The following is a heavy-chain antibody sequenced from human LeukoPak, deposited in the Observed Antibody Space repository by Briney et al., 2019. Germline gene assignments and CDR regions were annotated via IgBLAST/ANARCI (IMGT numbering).Heavy chain of an antibody. J-gene: IGHJ4*02. CDR1: GGSISSHS. V-gene: IGHV4-4*07. CDR2: IFTSGST. D-gene: IGHD5-24*01. CDR3: ARTLDGYNWLY. Sequence: PSETLSLTCTVSGGSISSHSWSWIRQPAGKGLEWIGRIFTSGSTYYNPSLKSRVIMSVDTSKNQFSLKLSSVTAADTAVYYCARTLDGYNWLYWGQGTLVTVSS.